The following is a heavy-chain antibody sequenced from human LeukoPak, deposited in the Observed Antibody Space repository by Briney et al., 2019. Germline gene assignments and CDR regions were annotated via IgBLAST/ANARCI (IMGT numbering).Heavy chain of an antibody. J-gene: IGHJ4*02. V-gene: IGHV5-51*01. CDR3: AGLGRYDNSGYYYAY. CDR1: GYRSTNYW. CDR2: IYPGDSAT. D-gene: IGHD3-22*01. Sequence: GESLKISCKGSGYRSTNYWIGWVRQMPGKGLEWMGIIYPGDSATRYSPSFQGQVTISADKSISTAYLQWSSLKASDTAMYYCAGLGRYDNSGYYYAYWGQGIQVTVSS.